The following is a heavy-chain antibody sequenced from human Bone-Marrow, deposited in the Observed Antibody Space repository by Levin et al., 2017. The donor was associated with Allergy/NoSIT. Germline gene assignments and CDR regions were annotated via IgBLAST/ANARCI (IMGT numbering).Heavy chain of an antibody. D-gene: IGHD2-15*01. V-gene: IGHV4-34*01. J-gene: IGHJ4*02. CDR2: VHHSEST. CDR3: ASEPAYCSGGSCYLGFKY. CDR1: GDSFSGYY. Sequence: SETLSLTCAVYGDSFSGYYWSWIRQPPGKGLEWIGEVHHSESTDYNPSLKGRVSISIDTSKSQFSLELSSVTAADTAIYYCASEPAYCSGGSCYLGFKYWGQGTLVTVSS.